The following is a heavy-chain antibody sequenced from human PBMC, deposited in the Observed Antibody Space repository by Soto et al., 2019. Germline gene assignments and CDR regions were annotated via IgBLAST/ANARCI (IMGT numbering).Heavy chain of an antibody. J-gene: IGHJ4*01. V-gene: IGHV2-5*01. CDR1: GFSLRSPGVG. CDR2: IFWTNDV. CDR3: TTRRHVYRDSVAEFDY. Sequence: QITLKESGPTLVKPTQTLTLTCTLSGFSLRSPGVGVGWIRQTPGKALEWLSLIFWTNDVRYSPSLRSRLTITKDTSKNQVVLTMTNVDPVNTVTYYCTTRRHVYRDSVAEFDYWGHGTLVSVSS. D-gene: IGHD4-4*01.